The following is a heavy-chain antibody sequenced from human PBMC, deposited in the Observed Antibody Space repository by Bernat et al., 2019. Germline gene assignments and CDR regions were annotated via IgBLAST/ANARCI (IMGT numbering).Heavy chain of an antibody. CDR2: ISRSGDST. Sequence: EVQLLESGGGLVQTGGSLRLSCAASGFTFDNYAMSWVRQAPGKGLEWVSAISRSGDSTYYADSVKGRFTISRDNSKNTVYLQMKSLRAEDTAVYYCAKERSLRRGSQRDYWGQGTLVTVSS. CDR3: AKERSLRRGSQRDY. D-gene: IGHD3-10*01. V-gene: IGHV3-23*01. J-gene: IGHJ4*02. CDR1: GFTFDNYA.